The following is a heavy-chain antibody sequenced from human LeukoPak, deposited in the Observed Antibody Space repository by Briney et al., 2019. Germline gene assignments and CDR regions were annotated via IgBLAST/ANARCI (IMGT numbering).Heavy chain of an antibody. CDR3: AAEAAYYYDSRDAFDV. CDR1: GFTFTSSA. J-gene: IGHJ3*01. Sequence: SVKVSCKASGFTFTSSAVQWVRQARGQRLEWIGWIVVGSGNTDYAQKFQERVTITRDMSTSLVYMELSSLRSEDTAVYYCAAEAAYYYDSRDAFDVWGQGTMVTVSS. CDR2: IVVGSGNT. V-gene: IGHV1-58*01. D-gene: IGHD3-22*01.